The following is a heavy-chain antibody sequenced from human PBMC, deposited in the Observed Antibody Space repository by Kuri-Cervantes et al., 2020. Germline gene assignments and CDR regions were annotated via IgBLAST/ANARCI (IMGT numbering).Heavy chain of an antibody. CDR3: ARVLWRGGNDH. D-gene: IGHD2-15*01. J-gene: IGHJ4*01. V-gene: IGHV4-39*07. Sequence: GSLRLSCTVAGGSISSSNYYWGWIRQTPGKGLDWIGSIYYSGSTYYNPSLKSPVTISVDTSKNQFSLKLGSVTAADTAVYYCARVLWRGGNDHWGQGTLVTVSS. CDR2: IYYSGST. CDR1: GGSISSSNYY.